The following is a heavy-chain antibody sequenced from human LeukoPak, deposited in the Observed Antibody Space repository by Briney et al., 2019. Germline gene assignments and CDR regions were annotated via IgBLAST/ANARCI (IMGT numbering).Heavy chain of an antibody. V-gene: IGHV4-39*07. CDR2: IYYSGST. CDR3: ASSEYYYDSSGAMD. Sequence: PSETLSLTCAVSGGSFSGYYWGWIRQPPGKGLEWVGSIYYSGSTYYNPSLKSRVTISVDTSKNQFSLKLSSVTAADTAVYYCASSEYYYDSSGAMDWGQGTLVTVSS. J-gene: IGHJ4*02. CDR1: GGSFSGYY. D-gene: IGHD3-22*01.